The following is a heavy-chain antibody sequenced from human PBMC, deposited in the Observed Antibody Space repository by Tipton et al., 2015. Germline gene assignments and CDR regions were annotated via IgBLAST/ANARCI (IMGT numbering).Heavy chain of an antibody. J-gene: IGHJ5*02. CDR2: IQYSGGT. D-gene: IGHD6-13*01. Sequence: TLSLTCTVSSDSINKYYWSWIRQPPGKELQWIGYIQYSGGTNYNPSLESRVSMSVDTSKTQFSLEMRSVTAADTAVYYCARSLFPETAGLENWFDPWGQGTLVTVSS. CDR1: SDSINKYY. CDR3: ARSLFPETAGLENWFDP. V-gene: IGHV4-59*04.